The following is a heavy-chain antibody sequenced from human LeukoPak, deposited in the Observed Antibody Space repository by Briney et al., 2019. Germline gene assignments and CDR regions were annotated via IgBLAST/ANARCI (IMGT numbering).Heavy chain of an antibody. D-gene: IGHD6-13*01. V-gene: IGHV3-30*18. CDR3: AKTQSDSSSWPYFDY. J-gene: IGHJ4*02. CDR1: GFTFSSYG. CDR2: ISYDGSNK. Sequence: GGSLRLSCAAAGFTFSSYGMHWVRQAPGKGLEWVAVISYDGSNKYYADSVKGRFTISRDNSKNPLYLQMNSLRAEDTAVYYCAKTQSDSSSWPYFDYWGQGTLVTVSS.